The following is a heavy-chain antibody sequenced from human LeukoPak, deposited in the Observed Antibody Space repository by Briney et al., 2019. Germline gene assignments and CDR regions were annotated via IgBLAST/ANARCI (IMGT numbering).Heavy chain of an antibody. CDR3: ARGRHYYDSGSYLLGHYYGMDV. CDR1: GGSFSDNY. Sequence: SSETLSLTCGVHGGSFSDNYWSWIRQPPGKGLEWIGKINHSGSTNYNPSLKSRVTISVDTSKNQFSLKLSSVTAADTAVYYCARGRHYYDSGSYLLGHYYGMDVWGQGTTVTVSS. V-gene: IGHV4-34*01. CDR2: INHSGST. J-gene: IGHJ6*02. D-gene: IGHD3-10*01.